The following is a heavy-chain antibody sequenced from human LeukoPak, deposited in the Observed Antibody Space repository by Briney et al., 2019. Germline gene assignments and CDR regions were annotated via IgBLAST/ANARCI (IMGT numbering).Heavy chain of an antibody. CDR1: GYTFTGYY. J-gene: IGHJ4*02. CDR2: INPNSGGT. V-gene: IGHV1-2*02. CDR3: ARGEVPPHYFDS. Sequence: ASAKVSCKASGYTFTGYYMHGVRQAPGQGLEWMGWINPNSGGTNYAQKFQGRVTMTRDTSISTAYMELSRLRSDDTAVYYCARGEVPPHYFDSWGQGTLVTVSS.